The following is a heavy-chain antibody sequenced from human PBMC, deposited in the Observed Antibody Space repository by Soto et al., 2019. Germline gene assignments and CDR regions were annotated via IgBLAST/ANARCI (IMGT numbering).Heavy chain of an antibody. CDR3: ARGPREMATIKYFDY. D-gene: IGHD5-12*01. CDR2: ISSNGGST. Sequence: GGSLRLSCAASGFTFSSYAMHWVRQAPGKGLEYVSAISSNGGSTYYADSVKGRFTISRDNSKNTLYLQMGSLRAEDMAVYXCARGPREMATIKYFDYWGQGTLVTVSS. CDR1: GFTFSSYA. V-gene: IGHV3-64*02. J-gene: IGHJ4*02.